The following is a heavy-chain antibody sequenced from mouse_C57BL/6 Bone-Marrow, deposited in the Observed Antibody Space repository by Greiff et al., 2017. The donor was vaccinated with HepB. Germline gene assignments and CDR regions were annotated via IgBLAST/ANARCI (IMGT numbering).Heavy chain of an antibody. D-gene: IGHD2-1*01. J-gene: IGHJ1*03. CDR3: ARRDYGKPYWYFDV. CDR2: IYPGDGDT. CDR1: GYVFSSYW. Sequence: QVQLQQSGAELVKPGASVKISCKASGYVFSSYWMNWVKQRPGKGLEWIGQIYPGDGDTNYNEKFKGKATLTADKSSSTAYMQLSSLTSEDSAVYYCARRDYGKPYWYFDVWGTGTTVTVSS. V-gene: IGHV1-80*01.